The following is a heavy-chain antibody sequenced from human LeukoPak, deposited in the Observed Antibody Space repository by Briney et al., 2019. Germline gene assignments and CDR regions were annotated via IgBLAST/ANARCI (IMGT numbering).Heavy chain of an antibody. J-gene: IGHJ6*02. Sequence: GGPLRLTCAASGFTFSSYSMHWVRQAPGKGQEWVAVISYDGSNKYYADSVKGRFTISRDNFKNTLYLQMNSLGAEDSAVYYCSTPYVWGQETTVTVSS. CDR3: STPYV. CDR1: GFTFSSYS. CDR2: ISYDGSNK. V-gene: IGHV3-30*04.